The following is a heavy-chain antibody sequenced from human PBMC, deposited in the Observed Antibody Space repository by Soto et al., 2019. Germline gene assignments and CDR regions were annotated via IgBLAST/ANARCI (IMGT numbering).Heavy chain of an antibody. CDR2: ISYDGSNK. V-gene: IGHV3-30-3*01. CDR3: ASPYSSGWYGDLDY. J-gene: IGHJ4*02. D-gene: IGHD6-19*01. Sequence: QVQLVESGGGVVQPGRSLRLSCTASGFTFSSYAMHWVRQAPGKGLEWVAVISYDGSNKYYADSVKGRFTISTDNSKNTMYLQMNSLRVEDTAVYYCASPYSSGWYGDLDYWGQGTLVTVSS. CDR1: GFTFSSYA.